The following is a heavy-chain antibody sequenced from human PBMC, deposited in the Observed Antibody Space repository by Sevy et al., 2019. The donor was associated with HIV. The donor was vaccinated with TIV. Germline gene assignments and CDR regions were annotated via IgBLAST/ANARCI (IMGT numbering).Heavy chain of an antibody. D-gene: IGHD1-1*01. V-gene: IGHV4-59*13. J-gene: IGHJ4*02. CDR1: GASMSGYY. Sequence: SETLSLTCTLSGASMSGYYWSWIRQPPGKGLEWIGSIYDTGDTNFNPSLKSRVTISQDTSKTQFSLSLSSVNTADTAVYYCARGRSNFRYWSQGTLVTVSS. CDR2: IYDTGDT. CDR3: ARGRSNFRY.